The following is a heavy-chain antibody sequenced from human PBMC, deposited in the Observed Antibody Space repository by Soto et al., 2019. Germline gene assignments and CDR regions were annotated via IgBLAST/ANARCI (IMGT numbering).Heavy chain of an antibody. CDR1: GGSITSANW. V-gene: IGHV4-4*02. Sequence: SETLSLTCAVSGGSITSANWWTWVRQPPGGGLEWIGEISHSGITNYKASLKSRVTMSVDKTKNDVSLRLTSVTAADTAVYYCARVLRGWFDPWGQGTPVTVSS. CDR2: ISHSGIT. CDR3: ARVLRGWFDP. J-gene: IGHJ5*02.